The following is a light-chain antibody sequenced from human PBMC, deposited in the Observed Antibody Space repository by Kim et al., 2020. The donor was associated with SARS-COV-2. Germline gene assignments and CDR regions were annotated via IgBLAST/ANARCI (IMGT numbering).Light chain of an antibody. Sequence: QPVLTQPPSASASLVASVTLTCTLSSGYSNYKVDWYQQRPGKGSRFVMRVGTGGIVGSKGDGIPDRFSVLGSGLNRYLTIKNIQEEDESDYHCGADHGSGSNFVWVFGGGTKVTVL. J-gene: IGLJ3*02. CDR3: GADHGSGSNFVWV. CDR1: SGYSNYK. CDR2: VGTGGIVG. V-gene: IGLV9-49*01.